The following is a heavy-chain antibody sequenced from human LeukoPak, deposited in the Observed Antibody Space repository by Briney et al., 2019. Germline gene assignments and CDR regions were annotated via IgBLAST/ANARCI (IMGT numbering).Heavy chain of an antibody. J-gene: IGHJ4*02. V-gene: IGHV4-34*01. Sequence: SETLSLTCAVYGGSFSGYYWSWIRQPPGKGLEWIGEINHSGSTNYNPSLKSRVTISVDTSKNQFSLKLSSVTAADTAVYYCARVKLWAHFDYWGQGTLATVSS. CDR2: INHSGST. D-gene: IGHD5-18*01. CDR3: ARVKLWAHFDY. CDR1: GGSFSGYY.